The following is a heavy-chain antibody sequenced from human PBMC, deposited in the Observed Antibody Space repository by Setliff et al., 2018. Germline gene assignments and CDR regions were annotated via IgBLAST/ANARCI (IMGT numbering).Heavy chain of an antibody. CDR2: IYYSGST. CDR3: ARLYSGYDNLFDY. CDR1: GGSISNSNNP. J-gene: IGHJ4*02. V-gene: IGHV4-39*07. D-gene: IGHD5-12*01. Sequence: SETLSLTCTVSGGSISNSNNPWGWLRQPPGKGLEWIGSIYYSGSTYYNPSLKSRVTISVDTSKNQFSLKLSSVTAADTAVYYCARLYSGYDNLFDYWGQGTLVTVSS.